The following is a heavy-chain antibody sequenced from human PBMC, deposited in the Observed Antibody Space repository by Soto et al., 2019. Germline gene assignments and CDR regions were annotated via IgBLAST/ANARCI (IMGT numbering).Heavy chain of an antibody. CDR3: AYGSSSAWIDY. CDR1: GDSMRGYHFY. V-gene: IGHV4-39*01. Sequence: SETLSFTCSVSGDSMRGYHFYWGWIRQAPGKGLEWIGSAYFSGGNTYYSPSLKSRVSISVDTSKNEFSLRLTSLTAADTAVYFCAYGSSSAWIDYWGQGTLVTVSS. J-gene: IGHJ4*02. D-gene: IGHD6-25*01. CDR2: AYFSGGNT.